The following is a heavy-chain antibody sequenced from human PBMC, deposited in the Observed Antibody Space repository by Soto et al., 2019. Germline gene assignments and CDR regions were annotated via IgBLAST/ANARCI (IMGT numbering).Heavy chain of an antibody. V-gene: IGHV3-21*01. CDR1: GFIFSSYT. D-gene: IGHD4-17*01. J-gene: IGHJ4*02. CDR2: ISSSSSNI. Sequence: EVQLVESGGGLVKPGGSLRLSCAASGFIFSSYTMTWVRQAPGKGLEWVSSISSSSSNIEYADSVKGRFSVSRDNANNSLFLQINSLRAEETAVYYCAREDYAGASPRFDYWGLGALVTVSS. CDR3: AREDYAGASPRFDY.